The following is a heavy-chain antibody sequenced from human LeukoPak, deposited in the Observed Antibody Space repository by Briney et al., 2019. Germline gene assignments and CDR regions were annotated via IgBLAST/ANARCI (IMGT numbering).Heavy chain of an antibody. CDR2: INPNSGGT. D-gene: IGHD3-10*01. CDR1: GFTFTGYY. Sequence: GASVKVSCKAPGFTFTGYYMHWVRQAPGQRLEWMGRINPNSGGTNYAQKFQGRVTMARDTSISTAYMELSRLRSDDTAVYYCARMYGSGSYLSLDYWGQGTLVTVSS. CDR3: ARMYGSGSYLSLDY. J-gene: IGHJ4*02. V-gene: IGHV1-2*06.